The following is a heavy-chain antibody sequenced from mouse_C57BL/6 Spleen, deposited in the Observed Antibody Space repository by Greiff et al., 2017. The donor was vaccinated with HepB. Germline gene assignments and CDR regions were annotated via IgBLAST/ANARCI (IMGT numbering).Heavy chain of an antibody. CDR3: AREAYYSNYPCAY. V-gene: IGHV5-4*01. CDR1: GFTFSGYA. J-gene: IGHJ3*01. CDR2: ISDGGSYT. Sequence: EVMLVESGGGLVKPGGSLKLSCAASGFTFSGYAMSWVRQTPEKRLEWVATISDGGSYTYYPDNVKGRFTISRDNAKNNLYLQMSHLKSEDTAMYYCAREAYYSNYPCAYWGQGTLVTVSA. D-gene: IGHD2-5*01.